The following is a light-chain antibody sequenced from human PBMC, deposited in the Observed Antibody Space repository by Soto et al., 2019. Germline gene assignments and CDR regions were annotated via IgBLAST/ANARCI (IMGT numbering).Light chain of an antibody. Sequence: EIVLTQSPATLSLSPGERATPSFRASQSVSSSLAWYQQKPGQAPRLLIYDASNRATGIPARFSGSGSGTDFTLTISSLEPEDFAVYYCQQRSNWSMSTFGQGTRLEIK. CDR1: QSVSSS. CDR2: DAS. CDR3: QQRSNWSMST. J-gene: IGKJ5*01. V-gene: IGKV3-11*01.